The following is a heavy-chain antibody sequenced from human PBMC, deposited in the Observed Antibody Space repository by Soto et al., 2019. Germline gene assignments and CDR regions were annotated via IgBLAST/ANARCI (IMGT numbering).Heavy chain of an antibody. CDR2: ISGSGGST. V-gene: IGHV3-23*01. CDR1: GFTFSSYA. D-gene: IGHD3-22*01. J-gene: IGHJ4*02. CDR3: AKDAYYYDSSGYYDFDY. Sequence: PGGSLRLSCAASGFTFSSYAMSWVRQAPGKGLEWVSAISGSGGSTYYADSVKGRFTISRDNSKNTLYLQMNSLRAEDTAVYYCAKDAYYYDSSGYYDFDYWGQGTLVTVSS.